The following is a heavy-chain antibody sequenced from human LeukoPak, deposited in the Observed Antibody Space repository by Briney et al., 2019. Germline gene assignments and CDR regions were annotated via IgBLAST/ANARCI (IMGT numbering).Heavy chain of an antibody. Sequence: GGSLRLSCTASGLTFSNSVMNWVRQAPGKGLDWVSIITGSGGTTHYTDSVKGRFTISRDNSKNTLYLQMDSLRAEDTAVYYCAKDVDGRVGAMHVWGQGTTVTVSS. J-gene: IGHJ6*02. V-gene: IGHV3-23*01. CDR3: AKDVDGRVGAMHV. CDR1: GLTFSNSV. D-gene: IGHD1-26*01. CDR2: ITGSGGTT.